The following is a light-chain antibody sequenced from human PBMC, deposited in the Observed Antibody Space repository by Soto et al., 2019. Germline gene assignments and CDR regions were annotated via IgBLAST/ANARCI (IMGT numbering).Light chain of an antibody. J-gene: IGKJ1*01. CDR1: QSVLYSSNNKNH. V-gene: IGKV4-1*01. CDR3: QQYYNTPRT. CDR2: WAS. Sequence: DIVMTQSPDSLPVSLGERATINCKSSQSVLYSSNNKNHLAWFQQKSGQPPKLFIYWASTRESGVPGRFRGSGFGTDFTLTISSLRAEDVAVYYCQQYYNTPRTFGPGTKVEIK.